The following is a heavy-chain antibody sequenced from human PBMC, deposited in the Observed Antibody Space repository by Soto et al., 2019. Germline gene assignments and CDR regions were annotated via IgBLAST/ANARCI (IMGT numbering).Heavy chain of an antibody. CDR3: AKDNYDFWSGYLTDNYYGMDV. CDR1: GFTFSSYG. D-gene: IGHD3-3*01. V-gene: IGHV3-30*18. Sequence: GGSLRLSCAASGFTFSSYGMHWVRQAPGKGLEWVAVISYDGSNKYYADSVKGRFTISRDNSKNTLYLQMNSLRAEDTAVYYCAKDNYDFWSGYLTDNYYGMDVWGQGTTVTVSS. CDR2: ISYDGSNK. J-gene: IGHJ6*02.